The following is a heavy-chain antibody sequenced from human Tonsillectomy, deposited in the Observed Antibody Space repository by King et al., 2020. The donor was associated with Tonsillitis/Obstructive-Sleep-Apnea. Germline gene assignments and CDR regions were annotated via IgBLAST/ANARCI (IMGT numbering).Heavy chain of an antibody. CDR3: ARETERQLYFVC. J-gene: IGHJ4*02. D-gene: IGHD1-1*01. V-gene: IGHV4-31*01. CDR2: IYYSGST. Sequence: QLQESGPGLVKPSQTLSLTCTVSGGSISSGGYYWNWIRQHPGKGLEWIGYIYYSGSTYYNPSLKSPVTISLDTSKNQFSLKLSSVTAADTAVYYCARETERQLYFVCWGQGTLVTVSS. CDR1: GGSISSGGYY.